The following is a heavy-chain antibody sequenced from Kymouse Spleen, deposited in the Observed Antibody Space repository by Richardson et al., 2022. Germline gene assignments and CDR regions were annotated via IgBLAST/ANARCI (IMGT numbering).Heavy chain of an antibody. V-gene: IGHV3-33*01. CDR2: IWYDGSNK. D-gene: IGHD1-20*01,IGHD1-7*01. Sequence: QVQLVESGGGVVQPGRSLRLSCAASGFTFSSYGMHWVRQAPGKGLEWVAVIWYDGSNKYYADSVKGRFTISRDNSKNTLYLQMNSLRAEDTAVYYCARDPLLITGTPYYYYYGMDVWGQGTTVTVSS. CDR3: ARDPLLITGTPYYYYYGMDV. CDR1: GFTFSSYG. J-gene: IGHJ6*02.